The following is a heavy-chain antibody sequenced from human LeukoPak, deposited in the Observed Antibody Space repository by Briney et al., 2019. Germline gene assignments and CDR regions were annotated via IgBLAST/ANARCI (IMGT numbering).Heavy chain of an antibody. J-gene: IGHJ3*02. CDR1: GYTFTSYG. D-gene: IGHD3-9*01. V-gene: IGHV1-18*01. Sequence: ASVKVSCKASGYTFTSYGISWVRQAPGQGLEWMGWISAYNGNTNYAQKLQGRVTMTTDTSTSTAYMELRSLRSDDTAVYYCARNVAYYDILTGYRPGADAFDIWGQGTMVTASS. CDR2: ISAYNGNT. CDR3: ARNVAYYDILTGYRPGADAFDI.